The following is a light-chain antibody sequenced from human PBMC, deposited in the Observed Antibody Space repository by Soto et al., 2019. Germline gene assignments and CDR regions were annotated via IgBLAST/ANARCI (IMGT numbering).Light chain of an antibody. CDR2: KAS. CDR3: QQYNSQLWT. J-gene: IGKJ1*01. CDR1: QSISSW. Sequence: DIQMTQSPSTLSASVGDRVTITCRASQSISSWLAWYQQKPGKAPKLLIYKASSLEGGVPSRFSGSGSGTEFTLTISSLQPDDFATYYCQQYNSQLWTFGQGTKVEIK. V-gene: IGKV1-5*03.